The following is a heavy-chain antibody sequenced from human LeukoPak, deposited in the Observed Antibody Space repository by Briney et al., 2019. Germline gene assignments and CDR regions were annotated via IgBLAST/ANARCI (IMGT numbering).Heavy chain of an antibody. CDR2: ISGSGGST. D-gene: IGHD2-2*01. CDR3: AKDLVWRVVPAYGMDV. Sequence: GGSLRLSCAASGFTFSSYAMSWVRQAPGKGLEWVSAISGSGGSTYYADSMKGRLTISRDNSKNTLYLQMNSLRAEDTAVYYCAKDLVWRVVPAYGMDVWGKGTTVTVSS. CDR1: GFTFSSYA. V-gene: IGHV3-23*01. J-gene: IGHJ6*04.